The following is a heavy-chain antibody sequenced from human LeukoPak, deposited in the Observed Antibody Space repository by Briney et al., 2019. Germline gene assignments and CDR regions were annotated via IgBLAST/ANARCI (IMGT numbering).Heavy chain of an antibody. CDR1: GGTFSSYA. CDR3: ASLWGSPGIAAAGTDFDY. D-gene: IGHD6-13*01. V-gene: IGHV1-69*13. CDR2: IIPILGTA. J-gene: IGHJ4*02. Sequence: ASVKVSCKASGGTFSSYAISWVRQAPGQGLEWMGGIIPILGTANYAQKFQGRVTITADESTSTAYMELSSLRSEDTAVYYCASLWGSPGIAAAGTDFDYWGQGTLVTVSS.